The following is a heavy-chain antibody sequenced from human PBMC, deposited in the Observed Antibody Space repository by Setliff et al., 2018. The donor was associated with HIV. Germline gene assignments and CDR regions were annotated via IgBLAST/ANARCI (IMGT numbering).Heavy chain of an antibody. D-gene: IGHD6-13*01. Sequence: GGSLRLSCAASGFTFSNAWMSWVRQAPGKGLEWVAGIRPDASNKYYVDSVKGRFTISRDGAKNSLYLHMDSLRAEDTAVYYCARSQHSSSLRYLDYWGQGTLVTVSS. CDR3: ARSQHSSSLRYLDY. CDR2: IRPDASNK. V-gene: IGHV3-7*01. J-gene: IGHJ4*02. CDR1: GFTFSNAW.